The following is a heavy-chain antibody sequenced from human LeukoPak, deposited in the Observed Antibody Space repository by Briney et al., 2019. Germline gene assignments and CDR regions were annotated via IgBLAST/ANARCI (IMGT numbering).Heavy chain of an antibody. V-gene: IGHV4-4*07. CDR1: GESLNHYH. CDR3: GRKDRSRDGSAAYHY. CDR2: IHMSGST. Sequence: PSETLSLTCTDCGESLNHYHSRWLGQPAGKGLEWIGRIHMSGSTNYNPSLRSRVAISMDNSKNQFSLEVTSVTAADTALYYCGRKDRSRDGSAAYHYWGQGTLVTVSS. J-gene: IGHJ4*02. D-gene: IGHD2-2*01.